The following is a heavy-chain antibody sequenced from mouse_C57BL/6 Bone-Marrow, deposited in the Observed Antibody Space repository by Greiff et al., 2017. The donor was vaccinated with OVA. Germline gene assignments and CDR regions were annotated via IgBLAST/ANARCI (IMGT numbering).Heavy chain of an antibody. CDR3: ANPFLHRSSLDY. CDR2: IYPRSGNT. V-gene: IGHV1-81*01. D-gene: IGHD6-1*01. J-gene: IGHJ4*01. Sequence: VQLQQSGAELVRPGASVKLSCKASGYTFTSYGISWVKQRPGQGLEWIGEIYPRSGNTYYNEKFKGKATLTADKSSSTAYMELRSLTSEDSAVYFSANPFLHRSSLDYWGQGTSVTVSS. CDR1: GYTFTSYG.